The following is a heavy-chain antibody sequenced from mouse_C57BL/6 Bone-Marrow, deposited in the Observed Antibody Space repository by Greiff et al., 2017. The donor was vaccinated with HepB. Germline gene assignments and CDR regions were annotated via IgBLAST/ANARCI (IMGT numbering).Heavy chain of an antibody. J-gene: IGHJ2*01. V-gene: IGHV10-1*01. Sequence: EVQLVESGGGLVQPKGSLKLSCAASGFSFNTYAMNWVRQAPGKGLEWVARIRSKSNNYATYYADSVKDRFTISRDDSESMLYLQMNNLKTEDTAMYYCVRGDYGSSYGYWGQGTTLTVSS. D-gene: IGHD1-1*01. CDR3: VRGDYGSSYGY. CDR2: IRSKSNNYAT. CDR1: GFSFNTYA.